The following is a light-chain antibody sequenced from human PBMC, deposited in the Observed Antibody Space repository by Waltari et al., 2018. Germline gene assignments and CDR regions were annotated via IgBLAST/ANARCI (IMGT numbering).Light chain of an antibody. V-gene: IGLV3-19*01. CDR1: SLRTYY. Sequence: SSELTQDPAVSVALGQTVRITCQGDSLRTYYVRWFQQKPGQAPALVIYDKNNRPSGIPDRFSASTSGSTSSLTIIGAQAEDEADYYCHSRDSSGDVVIGGGTKLTVV. CDR2: DKN. J-gene: IGLJ2*01. CDR3: HSRDSSGDVV.